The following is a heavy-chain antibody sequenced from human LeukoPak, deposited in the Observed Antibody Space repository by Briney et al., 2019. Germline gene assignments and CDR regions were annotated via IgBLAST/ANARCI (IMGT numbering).Heavy chain of an antibody. CDR1: GGTFSSYA. Sequence: SVKVSCKASGGTFSSYAISWVRQAPGQGLEWMGGIIPIFDATNYAQKFQGRVTITTGASTSTAYMEVSSLRSEDTAVYYCASSPIAVAGTHYYYYYMDVWGKGTTVTVSS. V-gene: IGHV1-69*05. D-gene: IGHD6-19*01. J-gene: IGHJ6*03. CDR3: ASSPIAVAGTHYYYYYMDV. CDR2: IIPIFDAT.